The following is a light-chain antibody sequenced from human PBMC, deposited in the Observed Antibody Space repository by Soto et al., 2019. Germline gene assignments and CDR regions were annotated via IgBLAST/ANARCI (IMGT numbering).Light chain of an antibody. V-gene: IGLV2-8*01. J-gene: IGLJ2*01. CDR2: EVS. CDR3: SSYSDSNNLV. Sequence: QSVLTQPPSASGSPGQSVTISCTGASSDVGAYNYVSWYQQHPGKVPKLMIYEVSKRPSGVPDRFSGSKSGHTASLTVSGLQAEDEAYYYCSSYSDSNNLVFGGGTKLTVL. CDR1: SSDVGAYNY.